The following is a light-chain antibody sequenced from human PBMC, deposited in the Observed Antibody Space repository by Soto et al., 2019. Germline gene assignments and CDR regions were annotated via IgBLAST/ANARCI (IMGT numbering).Light chain of an antibody. J-gene: IGLJ2*01. CDR2: DVN. CDR1: SSDVGGYNY. V-gene: IGLV2-11*01. CDR3: SSYADIHVV. Sequence: QSALTQPRSVSGSPGQSVTISCTGTSSDVGGYNYVSWYRQHPGKAPKLIIYDVNRRPSGVPDRFSGSKSGNTASLTISGLQAEDDADYYCSSYADIHVVFDGGTKLTVL.